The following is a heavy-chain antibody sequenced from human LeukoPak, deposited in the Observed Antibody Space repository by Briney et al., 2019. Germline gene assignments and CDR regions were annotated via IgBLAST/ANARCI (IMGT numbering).Heavy chain of an antibody. CDR3: ARAGITMVRGIKDYYFDY. V-gene: IGHV4-61*03. CDR1: GGSISSGDYY. Sequence: PSETLSLTCTVSGGSISSGDYYWSWIRQPPGKGLEWIGYIYYSGSTYYNRSLKSRVTVSVDTSKNHFSLKLSSVTAADTAVYYCARAGITMVRGIKDYYFDYWGQGTLVTVSS. J-gene: IGHJ4*02. CDR2: IYYSGST. D-gene: IGHD3-10*01.